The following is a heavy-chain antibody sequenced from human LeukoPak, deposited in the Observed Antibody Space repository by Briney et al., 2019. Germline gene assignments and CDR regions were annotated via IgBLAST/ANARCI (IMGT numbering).Heavy chain of an antibody. V-gene: IGHV4-39*01. CDR1: GGTISSSSYY. J-gene: IGHJ4*02. CDR3: ARHSPPNWSGYYTPFDY. CDR2: IYYSGST. D-gene: IGHD3-3*01. Sequence: SETLSLTCTVSGGTISSSSYYWGWIRQPPGEGLEWIGSIYYSGSTYYNPSLKSRVTISVDTSKNQFSLKLSSVTAADTAVYYCARHSPPNWSGYYTPFDYWGQGTLVTVSS.